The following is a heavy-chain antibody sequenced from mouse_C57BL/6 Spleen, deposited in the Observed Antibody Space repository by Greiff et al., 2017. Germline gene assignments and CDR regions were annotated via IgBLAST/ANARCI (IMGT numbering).Heavy chain of an antibody. J-gene: IGHJ2*01. CDR2: ISNGGGST. CDR3: ARECDLLLDY. V-gene: IGHV5-12*01. D-gene: IGHD1-1*01. Sequence: DVQLVESGGGLVQPGGSLKLSCAASGFTFSDYYMYWVRQTPEKRLEWVAYISNGGGSTYYPDTVKGRFTISRDNAKNTLYLQMSRLKSEDTAMYYCARECDLLLDYWGQGTTLTVSS. CDR1: GFTFSDYY.